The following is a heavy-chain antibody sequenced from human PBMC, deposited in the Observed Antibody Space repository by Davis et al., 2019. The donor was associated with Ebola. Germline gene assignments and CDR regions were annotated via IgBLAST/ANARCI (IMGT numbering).Heavy chain of an antibody. J-gene: IGHJ4*02. D-gene: IGHD6-6*01. Sequence: AASVKVSCKASGYTFTSYAMHWVRQAPGQRLEWMGWINAGNGNTKYSQKFQGRVTITRDTSASTAYMELSSLRSEDTAVYYCARSESIAAPHFDYWGQGTLVTVSS. CDR1: GYTFTSYA. CDR2: INAGNGNT. V-gene: IGHV1-3*01. CDR3: ARSESIAAPHFDY.